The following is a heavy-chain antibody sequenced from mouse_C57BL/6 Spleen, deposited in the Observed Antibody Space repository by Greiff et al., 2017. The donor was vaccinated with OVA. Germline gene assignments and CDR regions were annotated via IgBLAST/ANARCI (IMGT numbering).Heavy chain of an antibody. CDR2: IDPTDSYT. D-gene: IGHD2-3*01. Sequence: QVQLQQPGAELVMPGASVKLSCKASGYTFTSYWMHWVKQRPGQGLEWIGKIDPTDSYTNYNQKFKGKSTLTVDKSSSTAYMQRSSLTSEDSAVYYCARGNDGYAHFDYWGQGTTLTVSS. CDR1: GYTFTSYW. CDR3: ARGNDGYAHFDY. V-gene: IGHV1-69*01. J-gene: IGHJ2*01.